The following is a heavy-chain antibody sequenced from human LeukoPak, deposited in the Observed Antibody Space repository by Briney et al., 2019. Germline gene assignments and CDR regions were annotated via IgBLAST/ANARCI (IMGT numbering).Heavy chain of an antibody. CDR1: GYTFTDSY. J-gene: IGHJ4*02. CDR3: TGDINWNYGY. D-gene: IGHD1-7*01. Sequence: GASVKVSCKASGYTFTDSYMDWVRQAPGQGLEWMGWINPNSGDTTYAQKFQGRVTMTRDTSISTAYMELSRLTSDDTAVYYCTGDINWNYGYWGQGTLVTVSS. V-gene: IGHV1-2*02. CDR2: INPNSGDT.